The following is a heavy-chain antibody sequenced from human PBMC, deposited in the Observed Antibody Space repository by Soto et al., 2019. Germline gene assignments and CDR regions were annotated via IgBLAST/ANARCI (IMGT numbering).Heavy chain of an antibody. CDR3: ARDPVVAAAAHFDY. V-gene: IGHV1-69*04. J-gene: IGHJ4*02. CDR2: IIPILGIA. CDR1: GGTFSSYT. D-gene: IGHD6-13*01. Sequence: SVKVSCKASGGTFSSYTISWVRQAPGQGLEWMGRIIPILGIANYAQKFQGRVMITADKSTSTAYMELSSLRSEDTAVYYCARDPVVAAAAHFDYWGQGTLVTAPQ.